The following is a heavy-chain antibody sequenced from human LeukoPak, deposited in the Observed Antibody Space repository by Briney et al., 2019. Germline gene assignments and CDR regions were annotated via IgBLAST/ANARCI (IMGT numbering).Heavy chain of an antibody. J-gene: IGHJ4*02. Sequence: GGSLRLSCAASGFTFSSYGMHWVRQAPGRGLEWVAVISYDGSNKYYADSVKGRFTISRDNSKNTLYLQMNSLRAEDTAIYYCAKGRWGLLSSMFDYWGQGTLVTVSS. V-gene: IGHV3-30*18. CDR2: ISYDGSNK. CDR1: GFTFSSYG. CDR3: AKGRWGLLSSMFDY. D-gene: IGHD3-16*01.